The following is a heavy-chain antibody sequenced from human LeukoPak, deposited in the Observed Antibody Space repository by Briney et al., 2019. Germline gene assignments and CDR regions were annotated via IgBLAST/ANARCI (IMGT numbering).Heavy chain of an antibody. J-gene: IGHJ6*02. CDR1: GFTFSDYY. V-gene: IGHV3-11*05. Sequence: GGSLRLSCAAFGFTFSDYYMSWVRQAPGKGLEWVSKISTNSRSTNYADSVKGRFTISRDNAKCSMFLQMNTLRAQDNPVYYRARENYYRMDVWGQGTTVTVSS. CDR3: ARENYYRMDV. CDR2: ISTNSRST.